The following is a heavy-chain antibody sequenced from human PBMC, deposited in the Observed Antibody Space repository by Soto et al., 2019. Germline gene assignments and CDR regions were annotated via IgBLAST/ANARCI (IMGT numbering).Heavy chain of an antibody. CDR2: IHAGNGKT. CDR3: VIGGWRETLDF. CDR1: GYTFTSYI. V-gene: IGHV1-3*01. J-gene: IGHJ4*02. Sequence: QVQLVQSGAEVKKPGASVKLSAKASGYTFTSYIMHWVRQAPGQRPEWMGCIHAGNGKTDYSQKFQGRVTLTRDTSASTAYMELSSLRSEDTAVYYCVIGGWRETLDFWAQGTLVTVSS. D-gene: IGHD6-19*01.